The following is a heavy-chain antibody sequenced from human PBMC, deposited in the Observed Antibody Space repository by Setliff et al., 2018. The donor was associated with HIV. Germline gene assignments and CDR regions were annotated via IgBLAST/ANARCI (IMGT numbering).Heavy chain of an antibody. D-gene: IGHD1-1*01. V-gene: IGHV4-39*07. CDR3: ARDSTTSLDY. CDR2: IEHSGST. Sequence: PSETLSLTCTVSGGSISSSSYYWGWIRQPPGKGLEWIGEIEHSGSTNYNPSLKSRVTISIDTSKNQFSLKLSSVTAADTAVYYCARDSTTSLDYWGQGTLVTVSS. J-gene: IGHJ4*02. CDR1: GGSISSSSYY.